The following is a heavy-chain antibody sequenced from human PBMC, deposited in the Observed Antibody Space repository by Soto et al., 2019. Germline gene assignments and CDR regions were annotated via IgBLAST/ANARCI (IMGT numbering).Heavy chain of an antibody. CDR2: VYYTGST. Sequence: QVDLQESGPGLVKPSETLSLTCSVSGGSINNHYWSWIRQPPGKGLEWIGYVYYTGSTNYNPSLKSRVTMSVDTSKNQFSLNLTSLTAADTAIYYCARANWYSEYWGQGTLVTVSS. V-gene: IGHV4-59*11. CDR1: GGSINNHY. J-gene: IGHJ4*02. CDR3: ARANWYSEY. D-gene: IGHD7-27*01.